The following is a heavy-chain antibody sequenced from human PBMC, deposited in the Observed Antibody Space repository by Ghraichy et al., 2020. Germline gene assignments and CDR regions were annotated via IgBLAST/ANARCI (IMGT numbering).Heavy chain of an antibody. Sequence: GGSLRLSCAASGFTFSSYAMSWVRQAPGKGLEWVSAISGSGGSTYYADSVKGRFTISRDNSKNTLYLQMNSLRAEDTAVYYCAKGGHITNYDSSPRRSLGAFDIWGQGTMVTVSS. V-gene: IGHV3-23*01. D-gene: IGHD3-22*01. CDR1: GFTFSSYA. CDR3: AKGGHITNYDSSPRRSLGAFDI. J-gene: IGHJ3*02. CDR2: ISGSGGST.